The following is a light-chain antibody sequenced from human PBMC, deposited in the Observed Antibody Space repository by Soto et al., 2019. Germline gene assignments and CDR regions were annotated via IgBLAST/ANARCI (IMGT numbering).Light chain of an antibody. CDR3: QSYDSSLSGWV. Sequence: QAVVTQPPSGSGAPGQRVTISCTGSSSNIGAGYDVHWYQQLPGTAPKLLIYGNSNRPSVVPDRFSGSKSGTSASLAITGLQAEDEADYYCQSYDSSLSGWVFGGGTKLTVL. CDR1: SSNIGAGYD. V-gene: IGLV1-40*01. J-gene: IGLJ3*02. CDR2: GNS.